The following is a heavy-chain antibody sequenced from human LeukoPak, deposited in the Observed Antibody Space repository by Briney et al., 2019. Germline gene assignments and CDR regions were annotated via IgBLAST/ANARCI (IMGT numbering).Heavy chain of an antibody. CDR3: ARAAHSGSLAPFDY. J-gene: IGHJ4*02. D-gene: IGHD1-26*01. CDR2: ISSTGST. CDR1: GDSISSGDYY. V-gene: IGHV4-61*02. Sequence: PSETLSLTCTVSGDSISSGDYYWSWIRQPAGKGLEWIGRISSTGSTNYNPSLKSRVTISVDTSKNQFSLKLSSVTAADTAVYYCARAAHSGSLAPFDYWGQGTLVTVSS.